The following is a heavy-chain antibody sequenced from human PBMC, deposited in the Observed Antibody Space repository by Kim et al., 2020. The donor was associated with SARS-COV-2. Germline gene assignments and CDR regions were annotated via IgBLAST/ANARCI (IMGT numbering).Heavy chain of an antibody. CDR3: ARDRYQLLLVSLPDAFDI. CDR2: ISSSSSSYI. D-gene: IGHD2-2*01. Sequence: GGSLRLSCAASGFTFSSYSMNWVRQAPGKGLEWVSSISSSSSSYIYYADSVKGRFTISRDNAKNSLYLQMNSLRAEDTAVYYCARDRYQLLLVSLPDAFDIWGQGTMVTVSS. V-gene: IGHV3-21*01. J-gene: IGHJ3*02. CDR1: GFTFSSYS.